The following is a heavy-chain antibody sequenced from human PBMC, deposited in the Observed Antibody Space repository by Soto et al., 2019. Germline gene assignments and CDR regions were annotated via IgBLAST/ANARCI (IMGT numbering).Heavy chain of an antibody. CDR2: IGTAGDT. CDR1: GFTFSSYD. D-gene: IGHD4-17*01. J-gene: IGHJ6*02. Sequence: EVQLVESGGGLVQPGGSLRLSCAASGFTFSSYDMHWVRQATGKGLEWVSAIGTAGDTYYPGSVKGRFTISRENAKNSWYLPRTSLGAWDTAVYYCARVPLDYRDGMEAWGQGPTVTVSS. CDR3: ARVPLDYRDGMEA. V-gene: IGHV3-13*01.